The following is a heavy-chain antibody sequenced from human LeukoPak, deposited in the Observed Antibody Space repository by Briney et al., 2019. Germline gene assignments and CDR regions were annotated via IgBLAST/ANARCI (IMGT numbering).Heavy chain of an antibody. D-gene: IGHD6-13*01. J-gene: IGHJ5*02. Sequence: GGSLRLSCAASGFTFSSYSMNWVRQAPGKGLEWVSSISSSSSYIHYADSVKGRFTISRDNAKNSLYLQMNSLRAEDTAVYYCARTHSSSWYGNWFDPWGQGTLVTVSS. CDR1: GFTFSSYS. CDR3: ARTHSSSWYGNWFDP. V-gene: IGHV3-21*01. CDR2: ISSSSSYI.